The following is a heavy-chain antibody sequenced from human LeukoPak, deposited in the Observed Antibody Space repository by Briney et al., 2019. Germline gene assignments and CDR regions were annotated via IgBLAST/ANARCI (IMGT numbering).Heavy chain of an antibody. CDR3: AREAGYSSSWVDY. V-gene: IGHV4-30-4*08. D-gene: IGHD6-13*01. J-gene: IGHJ4*02. CDR2: IYYSGST. Sequence: SETLSLTCTVSGGSISSSSYYWGWIRQPPGKGLEWIGYIYYSGSTYYNPSLKSRVTISVDTSKNQFSLKLSSVTAADTAVYYCAREAGYSSSWVDYWGQGTLVTVSS. CDR1: GGSISSSSYY.